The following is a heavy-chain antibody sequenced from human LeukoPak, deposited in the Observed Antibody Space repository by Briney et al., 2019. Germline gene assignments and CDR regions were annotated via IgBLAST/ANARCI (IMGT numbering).Heavy chain of an antibody. D-gene: IGHD2-2*01. CDR3: AKDSFRYCSSTSCYDFDY. CDR1: GFTFSSYG. V-gene: IGHV3-33*06. J-gene: IGHJ4*02. CDR2: IWYDGSNK. Sequence: GRSLRLSCAASGFTFSSYGMHWVRQAPGKGLEWVAVIWYDGSNKYYADSVKGRFTISRDSSKNTLYLQMNSLRAEDTAVYYCAKDSFRYCSSTSCYDFDYWGQGTLVTVSS.